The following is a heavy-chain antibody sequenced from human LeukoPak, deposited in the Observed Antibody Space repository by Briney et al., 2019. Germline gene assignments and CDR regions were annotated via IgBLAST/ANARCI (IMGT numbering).Heavy chain of an antibody. V-gene: IGHV4-4*07. Sequence: SETLSLTCTVSGGSISSYYWSWIRQPAGKGLEWIGRIYTSGSTNYNPSLKSRVTMSVDTSKDQFSLKLSSVTAADTAVYYCARGYYYGSGSLNWFDPWGQGTLVTVSS. D-gene: IGHD3-10*01. J-gene: IGHJ5*02. CDR2: IYTSGST. CDR1: GGSISSYY. CDR3: ARGYYYGSGSLNWFDP.